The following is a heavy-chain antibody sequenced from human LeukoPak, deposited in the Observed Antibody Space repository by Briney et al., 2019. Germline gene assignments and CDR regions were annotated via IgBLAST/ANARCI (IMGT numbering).Heavy chain of an antibody. J-gene: IGHJ4*02. D-gene: IGHD3-10*01. CDR3: ARGNYGSGSYYVAQFDY. CDR1: GGSISSYY. Sequence: SETLSLTCTVSGGSISSYYWSWSRQPPGKGLEWIGYIYYSGSTKYNPSLKSRVSMSIDTSKNQFSLKLNSVTAADTAVYFCARGNYGSGSYYVAQFDYWGQGTLVTVSS. CDR2: IYYSGST. V-gene: IGHV4-59*01.